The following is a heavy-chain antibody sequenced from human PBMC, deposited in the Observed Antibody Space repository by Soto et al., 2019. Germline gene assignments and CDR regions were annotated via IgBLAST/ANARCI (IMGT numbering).Heavy chain of an antibody. CDR1: GFTVSNHY. J-gene: IGHJ6*02. CDR3: AKALRITMIVVVIDLAYYGMDV. V-gene: IGHV3-23*01. Sequence: GGSLRLSCAASGFTVSNHYMSWVRQAPGKGLEWVSAISGSGGSTYYADSVKGRFTISRDNSKNTLYLQMNSLRAEDTAVYYCAKALRITMIVVVIDLAYYGMDVWGQGTTVTVSS. CDR2: ISGSGGST. D-gene: IGHD3-22*01.